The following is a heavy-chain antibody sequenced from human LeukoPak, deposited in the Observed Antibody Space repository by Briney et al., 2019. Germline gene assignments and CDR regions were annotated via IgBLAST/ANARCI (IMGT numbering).Heavy chain of an antibody. V-gene: IGHV4-30-4*01. Sequence: SQTLSLTCTVSGGSISSGDYYWGWIRQPPGKGLEWIGYIYYSGSTYYNPSLKSRVTISVDTSKNQFSLKLSSVTAADTAVYYCARAECGGDCYLDYWGQGTLVTVSS. CDR3: ARAECGGDCYLDY. J-gene: IGHJ4*02. CDR2: IYYSGST. D-gene: IGHD2-21*02. CDR1: GGSISSGDYY.